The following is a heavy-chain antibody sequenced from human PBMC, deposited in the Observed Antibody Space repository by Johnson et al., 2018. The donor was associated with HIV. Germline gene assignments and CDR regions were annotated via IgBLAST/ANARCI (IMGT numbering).Heavy chain of an antibody. J-gene: IGHJ3*02. V-gene: IGHV3-30-3*01. CDR1: GFTFSSYA. CDR3: AKDNGARGLWERNGAGAFDI. D-gene: IGHD1-26*01. CDR2: ISYDGSNK. Sequence: QVQLVESGGGVVQPGRSLRLSCAASGFTFSSYAMHWVRQAPGKGLEWVAVISYDGSNKYYADSVKGRFTISRDNARNSLYLQMNSLRAEDTAVYYCAKDNGARGLWERNGAGAFDIWGQGTMVTVSS.